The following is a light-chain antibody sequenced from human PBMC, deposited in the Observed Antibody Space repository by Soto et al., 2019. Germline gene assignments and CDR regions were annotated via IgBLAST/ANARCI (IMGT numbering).Light chain of an antibody. V-gene: IGKV3-11*01. CDR3: QQRANWPPRDT. Sequence: DIVLTQSPATLSLSPGERASLSCRASQSVGTSLAWYQQRPGQAPRLLLSAASTRATGIPARFSGRGTGTDFTLTISGLQPEDVAVYCCQQRANWPPRDTFGQGTKLEIK. CDR1: QSVGTS. J-gene: IGKJ2*01. CDR2: AAS.